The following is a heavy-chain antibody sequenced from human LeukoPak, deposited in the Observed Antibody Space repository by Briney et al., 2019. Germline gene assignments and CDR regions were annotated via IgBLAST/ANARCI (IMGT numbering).Heavy chain of an antibody. CDR2: IIPILGIA. D-gene: IGHD6-13*01. J-gene: IGHJ1*01. CDR1: GGTFSSYA. CDR3: ASDVGAAAGFLEAEYFQH. Sequence: GASVKVSCKASGGTFSSYAISWVRQAPGQGLEWMGRIIPILGIANYAQKFQGRVTITADKSTSTAYMELSSLRSEDTAVYYCASDVGAAAGFLEAEYFQHWGQGTLVTVSS. V-gene: IGHV1-69*04.